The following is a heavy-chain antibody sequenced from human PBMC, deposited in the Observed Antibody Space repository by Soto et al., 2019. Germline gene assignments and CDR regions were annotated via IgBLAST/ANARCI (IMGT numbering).Heavy chain of an antibody. Sequence: SVKVSCKASGGTFSSYAISWVRQAPGQGLEWMGGIVPIFGTANYAQKFQGRVTITADESTSTAYMELSSLRSEDTAVYYCARDQRTAMPFNLWDIWGQGTMVTVSS. CDR2: IVPIFGTA. V-gene: IGHV1-69*13. CDR1: GGTFSSYA. D-gene: IGHD5-18*01. J-gene: IGHJ3*02. CDR3: ARDQRTAMPFNLWDI.